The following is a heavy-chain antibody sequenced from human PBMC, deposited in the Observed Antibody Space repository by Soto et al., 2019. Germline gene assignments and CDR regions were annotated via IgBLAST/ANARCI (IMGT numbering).Heavy chain of an antibody. CDR1: GFIFSSHG. CDR2: ISATGGGT. D-gene: IGHD3-16*01. J-gene: IGHJ4*02. V-gene: IGHV3-23*01. Sequence: GGSLRLSCAASGFIFSSHGMHWVRQAPGKGLEWVAVISATGGGTYYADSVKGRFTISRDNSHNTLYLQVHSLTAEDTAVYYCAKDRRAGGNSAFYFDFCAQGAQVTVSS. CDR3: AKDRRAGGNSAFYFDF.